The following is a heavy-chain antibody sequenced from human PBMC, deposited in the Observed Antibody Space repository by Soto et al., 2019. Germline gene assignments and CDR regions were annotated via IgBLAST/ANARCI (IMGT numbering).Heavy chain of an antibody. J-gene: IGHJ4*02. CDR2: ISRDGRST. CDR1: GFTFSTYW. D-gene: IGHD2-15*01. V-gene: IGHV3-74*01. CDR3: VYCSGGNCY. Sequence: GGSLRLSCAASGFTFSTYWMHWVRQAPGKGLAWVSRISRDGRSTSYADSVKGRFTISRDNAKNMLYLQMNGLRAEDTAVYYCVYCSGGNCYWGQGTLVTVSS.